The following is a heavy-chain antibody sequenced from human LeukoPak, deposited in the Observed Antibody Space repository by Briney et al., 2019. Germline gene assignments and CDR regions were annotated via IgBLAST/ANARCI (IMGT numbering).Heavy chain of an antibody. D-gene: IGHD3-22*01. CDR1: GFTYSDSA. V-gene: IGHV3-30*09. CDR3: ARGRPQFPHDSTGYYSGAYYFDY. J-gene: IGHJ4*02. Sequence: GRSLRLSCTASGFTYSDSALHWVRQAPGKGLEWVAVISDDGVNEYYADSVKGRFAISRDNSNYALFLQMNSLTAEDTAVYYCARGRPQFPHDSTGYYSGAYYFDYWGRGTLVTVSS. CDR2: ISDDGVNE.